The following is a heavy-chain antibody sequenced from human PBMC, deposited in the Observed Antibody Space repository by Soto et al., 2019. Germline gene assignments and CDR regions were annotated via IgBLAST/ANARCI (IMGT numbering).Heavy chain of an antibody. Sequence: EVQLLESGGGVVQPGGSLRLAGVASGFNFKKVSMSWVRQAPGEGLEWVSGISCCGGSTSYADSVKGRFSIARDDSTNTLSLQMNNLRVEDTAQYYCAKADGEQWLLPHLDKWGQGTLVTVS. CDR2: ISCCGGST. CDR1: GFNFKKVS. D-gene: IGHD6-19*01. J-gene: IGHJ4*02. CDR3: AKADGEQWLLPHLDK. V-gene: IGHV3-23*01.